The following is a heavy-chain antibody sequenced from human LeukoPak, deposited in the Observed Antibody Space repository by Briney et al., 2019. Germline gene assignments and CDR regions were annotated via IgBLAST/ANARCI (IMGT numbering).Heavy chain of an antibody. V-gene: IGHV3-7*01. J-gene: IGHJ4*02. D-gene: IGHD3-10*01. CDR3: ADGRGLLWFGELDY. Sequence: GGSLRLSCAASGFTFNKSWMSWVRQAPGKGPEWVANIKEDGTQKYYVDSVRGRFTISRDNAENSLYLQMNSLRAEDTAVYYCADGRGLLWFGELDYWGQGTLVTVSS. CDR1: GFTFNKSW. CDR2: IKEDGTQK.